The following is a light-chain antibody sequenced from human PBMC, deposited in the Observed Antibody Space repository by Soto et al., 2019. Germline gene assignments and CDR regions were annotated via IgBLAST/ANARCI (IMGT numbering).Light chain of an antibody. J-gene: IGKJ1*01. CDR2: EAS. CDR1: QTVYSW. V-gene: IGKV1-5*03. CDR3: QHYNSDSEA. Sequence: DIQMTQSPSTVSASVGDRVTITCRASQTVYSWLAWYQQKPGKAPKLLISEASTLQSGVPSRFAGSGSGTGFTLTISSLQPYDFASYSCQHYNSDSEAFGQGTKVDIK.